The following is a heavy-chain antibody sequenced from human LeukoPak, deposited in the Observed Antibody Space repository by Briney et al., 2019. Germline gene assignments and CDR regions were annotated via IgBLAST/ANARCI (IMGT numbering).Heavy chain of an antibody. J-gene: IGHJ4*02. D-gene: IGHD2-2*01. V-gene: IGHV3-21*01. Sequence: PGGALLLCCAAYGFNFSSYIMTRVRWAPARGLERVSSISCSSSYIYYADSVKGRFTISRDNAKNSLYLQMNSLRAEDTAVYYCPRVGLRYCSSTSCYHFDYWRRGTLLTVSS. CDR3: PRVGLRYCSSTSCYHFDY. CDR2: ISCSSSYI. CDR1: GFNFSSYI.